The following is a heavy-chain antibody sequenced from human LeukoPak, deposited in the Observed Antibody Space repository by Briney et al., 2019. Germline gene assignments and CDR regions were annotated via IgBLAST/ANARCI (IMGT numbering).Heavy chain of an antibody. V-gene: IGHV1-2*02. CDR3: ARGSCSNSYEY. D-gene: IGHD6-13*01. CDR1: GYTFTDYY. J-gene: IGHJ4*02. Sequence: GASVKVSCKASGYTFTDYYIHWVRQAPGQGLEWMGWIIPNSGGTKYAQNFQGRVTMTRDTSISTAYMDLSSLRSDDTAVYYCARGSCSNSYEYWGQGTLVTVSS. CDR2: IIPNSGGT.